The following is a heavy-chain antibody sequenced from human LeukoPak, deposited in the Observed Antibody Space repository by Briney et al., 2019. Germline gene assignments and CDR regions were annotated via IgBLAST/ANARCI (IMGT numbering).Heavy chain of an antibody. CDR2: ISSSSYI. D-gene: IGHD1-26*01. CDR1: GFTFSSYS. Sequence: GGSLRLSCAASGFTFSSYSMNWVRQAPGKGLEWVSSISSSSYIYYADSVKGRFTISRDNAKNSLYLQMNSLRAEDTAVYYCARDQLYSGKFNWGQGTLVTVSS. V-gene: IGHV3-21*01. J-gene: IGHJ4*02. CDR3: ARDQLYSGKFN.